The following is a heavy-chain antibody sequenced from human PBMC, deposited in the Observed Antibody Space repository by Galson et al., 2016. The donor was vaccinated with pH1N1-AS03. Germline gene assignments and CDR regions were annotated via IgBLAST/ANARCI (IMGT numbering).Heavy chain of an antibody. CDR2: INWLGGST. CDR3: AKDQSHIIPLSGALP. D-gene: IGHD3-3*01. Sequence: SLRLSCAASGFSFEDYGMSWVRQAPGKGLEWVSGINWLGGSTGYADSVKGRFTISRDNSRNTVYLQMNSLRVEDTATYYCAKDQSHIIPLSGALPWGQGTLVTVSS. J-gene: IGHJ5*02. CDR1: GFSFEDYG. V-gene: IGHV3-20*04.